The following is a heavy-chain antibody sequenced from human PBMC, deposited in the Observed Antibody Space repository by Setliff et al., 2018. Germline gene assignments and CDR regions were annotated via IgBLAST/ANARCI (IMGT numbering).Heavy chain of an antibody. CDR1: GASFSDYY. Sequence: PSETLSLTCTVYGASFSDYYWGWIRQPPGKGLEWIAEINHSGSTNYNPSLKSRVTILVDTSKNQFSLKLSSVTAADTAVYYCAGTPALGTSWLSPFDYWGQGTLVTVSS. CDR3: AGTPALGTSWLSPFDY. J-gene: IGHJ4*02. D-gene: IGHD5-12*01. CDR2: INHSGST. V-gene: IGHV4-34*01.